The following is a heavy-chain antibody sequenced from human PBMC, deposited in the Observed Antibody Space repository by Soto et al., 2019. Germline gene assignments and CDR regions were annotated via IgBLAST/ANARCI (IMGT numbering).Heavy chain of an antibody. CDR2: MNPNSGNT. V-gene: IGHV1-8*01. J-gene: IGHJ4*02. Sequence: ASEKVSCKASGYTFTSYDINWVRQATGQGLEWMGWMNPNSGNTGYAQKFQGRVTMTRNTSISTAYMELSSLRSEDTAVYYCVRETSSSYYDFWSGYDRGDYWGQGTLVTVSS. CDR1: GYTFTSYD. D-gene: IGHD3-3*01. CDR3: VRETSSSYYDFWSGYDRGDY.